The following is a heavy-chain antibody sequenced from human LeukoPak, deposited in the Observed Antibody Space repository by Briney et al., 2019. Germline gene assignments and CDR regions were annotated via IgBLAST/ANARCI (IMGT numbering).Heavy chain of an antibody. CDR2: IYSGGST. CDR3: ARDRRYYDILTGYSEAAFDI. V-gene: IGHV3-66*01. Sequence: GGSLRLTCAASGFTFSSYAMSWVRQAPGKGLEWVSVIYSGGSTYYADSVKGRFTISRDNSKNTLYLQMNSLRAEDTAVYYCARDRRYYDILTGYSEAAFDIWGQGTMVTVSS. CDR1: GFTFSSYA. J-gene: IGHJ3*02. D-gene: IGHD3-9*01.